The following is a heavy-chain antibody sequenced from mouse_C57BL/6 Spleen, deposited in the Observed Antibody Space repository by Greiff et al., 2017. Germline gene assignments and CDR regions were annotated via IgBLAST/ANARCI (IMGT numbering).Heavy chain of an antibody. CDR2: IDPENGDT. J-gene: IGHJ2*01. V-gene: IGHV14-4*01. Sequence: VQLQQSGAELVRPGASVKLSCTASGFNIKDDYMHWVKQRPEQGLEWIGWIDPENGDTEYASKFQGKATITADTSSNTAYWQLSSLTSEDTAVYYCTTDYYGSSYNYWGQGTTLTVSS. CDR3: TTDYYGSSYNY. CDR1: GFNIKDDY. D-gene: IGHD1-1*01.